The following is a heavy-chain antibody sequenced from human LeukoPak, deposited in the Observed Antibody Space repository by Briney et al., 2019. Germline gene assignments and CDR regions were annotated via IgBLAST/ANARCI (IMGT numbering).Heavy chain of an antibody. CDR1: GGSISSSSYY. Sequence: SETLSLTCTVSGGSISSSSYYWGWIRQPPGKGLEWIGSIYYSGSTYYNPSLKSRVTISVDTSKNQFSLKLSSVTAADTAVYYCARDFMARFHRHYFDYWGQGTLVTVSS. V-gene: IGHV4-39*07. CDR3: ARDFMARFHRHYFDY. J-gene: IGHJ4*02. CDR2: IYYSGST. D-gene: IGHD3-3*01.